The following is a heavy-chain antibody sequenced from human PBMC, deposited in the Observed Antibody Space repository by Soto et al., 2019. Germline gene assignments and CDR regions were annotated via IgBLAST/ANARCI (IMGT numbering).Heavy chain of an antibody. CDR1: GFTFSKHW. Sequence: GGSLRLSCAASGFTFSKHWMHWVRQAPGKGLVWVSHIKTDGSFTRDADSLKGRFTISRDNARNTLYLQMNGLRAEDTAIYYCVRDNNWSLDYWGQGTLVTAPQ. D-gene: IGHD1-1*01. CDR3: VRDNNWSLDY. CDR2: IKTDGSFT. J-gene: IGHJ4*02. V-gene: IGHV3-74*01.